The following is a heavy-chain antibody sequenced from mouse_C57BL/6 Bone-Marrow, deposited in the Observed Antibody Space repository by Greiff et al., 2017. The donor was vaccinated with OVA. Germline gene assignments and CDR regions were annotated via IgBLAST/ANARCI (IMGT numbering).Heavy chain of an antibody. Sequence: VKLQQPGAELVKPGASVQLSCKASGYTFTSYWMQWVKQRPGQGLEWIGEIDPSDSYPNYTHKFKGKATLTVDTSSSTAYMQLSSLTSEDSAVYYCARDDDLDYWGQGTTLTVSS. CDR1: GYTFTSYW. D-gene: IGHD2-3*01. CDR3: ARDDDLDY. J-gene: IGHJ2*01. V-gene: IGHV1-50*01. CDR2: IDPSDSYP.